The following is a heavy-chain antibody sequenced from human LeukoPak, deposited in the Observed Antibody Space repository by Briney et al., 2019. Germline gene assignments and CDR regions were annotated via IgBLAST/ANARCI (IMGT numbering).Heavy chain of an antibody. CDR3: ARDLGSPYSSSSTNWFDP. J-gene: IGHJ5*02. CDR1: GGSISSDNW. D-gene: IGHD6-6*01. V-gene: IGHV4-30-4*01. CDR2: IYYSGST. Sequence: SETLSLTCAVSGGSISSDNWWSWVRQPPGKGLEWIGYIYYSGSTYYNPSLKSRVTISVDTSKNQFSLKLSSVTAADTAVYYCARDLGSPYSSSSTNWFDPWGQGTLVTVSS.